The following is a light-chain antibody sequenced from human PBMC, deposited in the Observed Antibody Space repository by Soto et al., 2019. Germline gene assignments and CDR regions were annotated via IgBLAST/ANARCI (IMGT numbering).Light chain of an antibody. CDR2: GNS. CDR3: QSYDSSLSGVV. Sequence: QSVLTQPPSVSGAPGQRVTISCTGSSSNIGAGYDVHWYQTLPGTAPKLLIYGNSNRPSGVPDRFSGSKSGTSASLAITGLQAEDEADYYCQSYDSSLSGVVFGGGTKLTVL. J-gene: IGLJ2*01. V-gene: IGLV1-40*01. CDR1: SSNIGAGYD.